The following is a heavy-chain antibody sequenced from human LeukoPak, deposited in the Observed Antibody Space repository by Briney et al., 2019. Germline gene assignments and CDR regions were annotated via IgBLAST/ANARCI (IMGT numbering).Heavy chain of an antibody. J-gene: IGHJ3*01. CDR2: INPNSGDT. D-gene: IGHD3-16*01. CDR1: GYIFTGHY. V-gene: IGHV1-2*02. CDR3: AKGFDAADYYWGQGGFDF. Sequence: SVKVSCKTSGYIFTGHYLHWVRQAPGQGREWMGWINPNSGDTNYARKFQGKISMTADTSTSTAYMELRRLRSDDTAVYYCAKGFDAADYYWGQGGFDFWGQGTKVIVSS.